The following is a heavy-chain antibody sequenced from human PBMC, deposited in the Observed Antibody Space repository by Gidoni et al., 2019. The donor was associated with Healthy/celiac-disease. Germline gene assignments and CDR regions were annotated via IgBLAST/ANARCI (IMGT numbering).Heavy chain of an antibody. CDR2: LYCSGGT. Sequence: QLQLQESGPGMVKPSETRSLTGTATGGAISSSRYYWGWLRQPPGKGLEWLGRLYCSGGTYYPPSLKSLVTISVDTSKTQFSLKLSSVTAADSAVYYSARTFVSWPPYSYYGMDVWGQVTTVTVSS. V-gene: IGHV4-39*01. J-gene: IGHJ6*02. CDR3: ARTFVSWPPYSYYGMDV. CDR1: GGAISSSRYY.